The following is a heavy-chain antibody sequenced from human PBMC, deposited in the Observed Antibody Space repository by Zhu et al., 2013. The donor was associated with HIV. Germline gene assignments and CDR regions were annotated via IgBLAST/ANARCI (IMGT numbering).Heavy chain of an antibody. CDR2: IIPIFGTA. D-gene: IGHD1-26*01. CDR1: GGTFSSYA. J-gene: IGHJ3*02. CDR3: ARDRGVGAHDENDAFDI. Sequence: QVQLVQSGAEVKKPGSSVKVSCKASGGTFSSYAISWVRQAPGQGLEWMGGIIPIFGTANYAQKFQGRVTITADKSTSTAYMELSSLRSEDTAVYYCARDRGVGAHDENDAFDIWGQGTMVTVSS. V-gene: IGHV1-69*06.